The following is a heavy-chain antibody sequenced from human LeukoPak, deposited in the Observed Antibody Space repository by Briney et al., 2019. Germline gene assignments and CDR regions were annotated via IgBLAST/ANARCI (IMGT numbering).Heavy chain of an antibody. Sequence: GGSLRLSCAASGFTFSSYSMNWVRQAPGKGLEWVSYISSSSSTIYYADSVKGRFTISRDNAKNSLYLQMNSLRAEDTAVYYCARATGYSSGCSLGYYYYYYGMDVWGQGTTVTVSS. CDR2: ISSSSSTI. V-gene: IGHV3-48*01. CDR1: GFTFSSYS. CDR3: ARATGYSSGCSLGYYYYYYGMDV. D-gene: IGHD6-19*01. J-gene: IGHJ6*02.